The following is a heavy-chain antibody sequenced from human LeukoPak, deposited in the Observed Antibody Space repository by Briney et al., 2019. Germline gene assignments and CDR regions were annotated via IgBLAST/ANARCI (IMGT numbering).Heavy chain of an antibody. V-gene: IGHV4-34*01. CDR1: GGSFSGYH. CDR2: INHSGSA. CDR3: ARGLSPTNCSYEGGYYYFDY. Sequence: SETLSVTCAVSGGSFSGYHWSWIRQSPGKGLEWIGQINHSGSARYNPALKSRVTISVATPKNQFFLDVKSVTAADTAVYYCARGLSPTNCSYEGGYYYFDYWGQGLLVTVSS. D-gene: IGHD3-10*01. J-gene: IGHJ4*02.